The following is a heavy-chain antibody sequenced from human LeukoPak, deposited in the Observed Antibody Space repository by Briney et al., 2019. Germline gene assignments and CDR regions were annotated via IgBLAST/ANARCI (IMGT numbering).Heavy chain of an antibody. V-gene: IGHV3-53*01. J-gene: IGHJ4*02. CDR2: IHSGDLT. Sequence: AGGSLRLSCAASGFIVSGNYMSWVRQAPGKGLAWISIIHSGDLTYYADSVKDRFTLSRDNSKNTLYLQMNSLRAEDTAVYFCARVVLGYFDYWGQGTLVTVSS. CDR1: GFIVSGNY. CDR3: ARVVLGYFDY. D-gene: IGHD4/OR15-4a*01.